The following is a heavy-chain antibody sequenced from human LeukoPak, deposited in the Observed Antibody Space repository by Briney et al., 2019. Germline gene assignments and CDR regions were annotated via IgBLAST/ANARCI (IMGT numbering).Heavy chain of an antibody. V-gene: IGHV3-15*01. CDR3: TTDGGITIRPLFDF. CDR2: IKSKTDGGTT. J-gene: IGHJ4*02. D-gene: IGHD1-14*01. Sequence: GASVRLSCAASGITFTSAWMGWVRQAPGKGLEWVGRIKSKTDGGTTDYAAPVRGRFTISTDDSKITSYLQMNNLKIEDTAVYYCTTDGGITIRPLFDFWGQGTLVTVSS. CDR1: GITFTSAW.